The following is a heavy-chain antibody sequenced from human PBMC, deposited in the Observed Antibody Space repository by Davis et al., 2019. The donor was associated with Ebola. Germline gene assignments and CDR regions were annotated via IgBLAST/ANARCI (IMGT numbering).Heavy chain of an antibody. CDR3: AREDYVRAAAAGSGWFDP. V-gene: IGHV1-3*01. CDR2: INAGNGNT. Sequence: ASVKVSCKASGYTFTSYAMHWVRQAPGQRLEWMGWINAGNGNTKYSQKFQGRVTITRDTSASTAYMELSSLRSEDTAVYYCAREDYVRAAAAGSGWFDPWGQGTLVTVSS. CDR1: GYTFTSYA. J-gene: IGHJ5*02. D-gene: IGHD6-13*01.